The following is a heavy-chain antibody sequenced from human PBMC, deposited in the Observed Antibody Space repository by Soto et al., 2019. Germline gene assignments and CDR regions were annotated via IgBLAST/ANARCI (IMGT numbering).Heavy chain of an antibody. D-gene: IGHD3-10*01. CDR2: IYYSGSP. CDR3: ARKRAGLLWFGELSGGWFDP. J-gene: IGHJ5*02. Sequence: PSETLSLTCTFSGDSISSSKYYWGWIRQPPGKGLEWIGSIYYSGSPYYNSSLKSRVTISVDTSKNQFSLKLSSVTAADTAVYYCARKRAGLLWFGELSGGWFDPWGQGTLVTVSS. CDR1: GDSISSSKYY. V-gene: IGHV4-39*07.